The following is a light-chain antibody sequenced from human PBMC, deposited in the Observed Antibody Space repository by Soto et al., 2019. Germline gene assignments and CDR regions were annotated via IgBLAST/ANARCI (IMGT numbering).Light chain of an antibody. CDR1: QSIRSW. Sequence: DIQMTQSPSTLSASVGDRVTITCGASQSIRSWLAWYQQKPGKAPKLLIYDASSLESGVPSRFSGSGSGTEFTLTFSSLQPDDFATYYCQQYNSYWTFGQGTKVEIK. V-gene: IGKV1-5*01. CDR2: DAS. CDR3: QQYNSYWT. J-gene: IGKJ1*01.